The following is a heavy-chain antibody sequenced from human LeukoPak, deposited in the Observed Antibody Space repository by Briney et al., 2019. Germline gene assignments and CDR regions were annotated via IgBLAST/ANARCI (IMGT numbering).Heavy chain of an antibody. CDR3: VKDRDCGGDCY. J-gene: IGHJ4*02. CDR1: RFTFRNYG. D-gene: IGHD2-21*01. V-gene: IGHV3-30*02. CDR2: IWYDGSNK. Sequence: GGSLRLSCAASRFTFRNYGMHWVRQAPGKGLEWVAFIWYDGSNKYYADSVKGRFTIARDNSKNMLYLQMNSLRAEDTAVYYCVKDRDCGGDCYWGQGTLVTVSS.